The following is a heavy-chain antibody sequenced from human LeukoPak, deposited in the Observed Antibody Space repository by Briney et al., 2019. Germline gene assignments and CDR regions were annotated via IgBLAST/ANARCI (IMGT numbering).Heavy chain of an antibody. V-gene: IGHV1-18*01. CDR1: GYTFTSYG. CDR3: ARTSEPDYYDSSGYYLFDY. D-gene: IGHD3-22*01. Sequence: ASVKVSCKASGYTFTSYGISWVRQAPGQGLEWMGWISAYNGNTNYAQRLQGRVTMTTDTSTSTAYMELRSLRSDDTAVYYCARTSEPDYYDSSGYYLFDYWGQGTLVTVSS. CDR2: ISAYNGNT. J-gene: IGHJ4*02.